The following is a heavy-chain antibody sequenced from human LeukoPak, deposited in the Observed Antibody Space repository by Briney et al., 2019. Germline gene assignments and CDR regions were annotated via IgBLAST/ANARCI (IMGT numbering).Heavy chain of an antibody. D-gene: IGHD1-26*01. V-gene: IGHV3-48*02. CDR2: ITASGTAM. Sequence: GGSLRLSCAASGFTFSSYSMNWVLQAPGKGLEWVSHITASGTAMFYADSVKGRFTISRDNAKNSLYLQMNSLRDEDTAVYYCASSGSYRFDYWGQGTLVTVSS. J-gene: IGHJ4*02. CDR1: GFTFSSYS. CDR3: ASSGSYRFDY.